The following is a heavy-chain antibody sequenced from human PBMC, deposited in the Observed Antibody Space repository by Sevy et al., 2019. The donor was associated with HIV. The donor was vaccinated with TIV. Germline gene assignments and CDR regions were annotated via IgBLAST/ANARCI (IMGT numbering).Heavy chain of an antibody. CDR1: GFTFSPYW. V-gene: IGHV3-7*01. CDR3: VRGVGPDR. CDR2: IRPDGSDK. J-gene: IGHJ5*02. D-gene: IGHD1-26*01. Sequence: GGSLRLSCEASGFTFSPYWMTWVRQAPGKGLEWVANIRPDGSDKYYVDSVKGRFTISRDNAKNSLYLQMNSLRADDTAMYYCVRGVGPDRWGQGALVTVSS.